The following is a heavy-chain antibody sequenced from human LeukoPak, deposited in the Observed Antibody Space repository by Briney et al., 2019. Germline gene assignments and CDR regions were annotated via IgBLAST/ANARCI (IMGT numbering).Heavy chain of an antibody. D-gene: IGHD3-22*01. CDR2: ISACNGNT. V-gene: IGHV1-18*01. CDR1: GYTFTSYG. J-gene: IGHJ4*02. CDR3: AALPPHSSGGSY. Sequence: ASVKVSCKASGYTFTSYGMSWVRQAPGQGLEWMGLISACNGNTNYAQKLQGSVTMTTDTSTSTPYMKRMSPSFDDTAVYYCAALPPHSSGGSYWGEGTLVTVSS.